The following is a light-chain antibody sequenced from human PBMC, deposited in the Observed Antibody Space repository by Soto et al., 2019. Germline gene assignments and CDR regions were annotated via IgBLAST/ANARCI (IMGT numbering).Light chain of an antibody. CDR3: QSYDSSLSGSRV. J-gene: IGLJ1*01. CDR2: GNS. V-gene: IGLV1-40*01. Sequence: QSVLTQPPSVSGAPGQRVTISRTGSSSNIGAGYDVHWYQQLPGTAPKLLIYGNSNRPSGVPDRFSGSKSGTSASLAITELQAEDEADYYCQSYDSSLSGSRVFGTGTKVTVL. CDR1: SSNIGAGYD.